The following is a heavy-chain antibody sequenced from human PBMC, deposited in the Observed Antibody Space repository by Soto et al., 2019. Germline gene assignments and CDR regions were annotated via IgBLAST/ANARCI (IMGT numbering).Heavy chain of an antibody. Sequence: QVQLVESGGGVVQPGRSLRLSCAASGFTFSSYGMHWVRQAPGKGLEWVAVIWYDGSNKYYADSVKGRFTISRDNFKNTLYLQMNSLRAEDTAVYYCAREETGYSSTAADYWGQGTLVTVSS. CDR1: GFTFSSYG. CDR2: IWYDGSNK. V-gene: IGHV3-33*01. J-gene: IGHJ4*02. CDR3: AREETGYSSTAADY. D-gene: IGHD6-13*01.